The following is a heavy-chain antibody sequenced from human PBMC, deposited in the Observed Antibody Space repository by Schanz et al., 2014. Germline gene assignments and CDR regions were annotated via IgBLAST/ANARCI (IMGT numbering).Heavy chain of an antibody. J-gene: IGHJ1*01. CDR2: IATSSSTR. CDR3: ASGVHVSSLQKGLQF. D-gene: IGHD3-10*01. CDR1: GFTFSDYY. V-gene: IGHV3-11*04. Sequence: VQLVESGGGFVQPGGSLRLSCAASGFTFSDYYMSWIRQAPGKGLEWLSYIATSSSTRHYADSVKGRVTISRDNAKNSVSLQMRRLRVEDTAVYYCASGVHVSSLQKGLQFWGRGTLVIVSS.